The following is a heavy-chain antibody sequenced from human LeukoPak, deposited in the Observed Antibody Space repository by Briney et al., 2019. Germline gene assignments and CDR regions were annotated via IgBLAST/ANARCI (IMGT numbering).Heavy chain of an antibody. Sequence: GSVKVSCKASGGTFSSYAISWVRQAPGQGLEWMGIINPSGGSTSYAQKFQGRVTMTRDTSTSTVYMGLSSLRSEDTAVYYCARGEESSSWYYFDYWGQGTLVTVSS. CDR3: ARGEESSSWYYFDY. V-gene: IGHV1-46*01. CDR2: INPSGGST. D-gene: IGHD6-13*01. J-gene: IGHJ4*02. CDR1: GGTFSSYA.